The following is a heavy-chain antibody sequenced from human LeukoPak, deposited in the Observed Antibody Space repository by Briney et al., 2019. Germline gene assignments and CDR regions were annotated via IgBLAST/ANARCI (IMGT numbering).Heavy chain of an antibody. CDR1: GYTFTSYY. CDR2: INPSGGST. V-gene: IGHV1-46*01. J-gene: IGHJ4*02. D-gene: IGHD3-10*01. Sequence: ASVKVSCKASGYTFTSYYMHWVRQAPGQGLEWMGIINPSGGSTSYAQKFQGRVTMTRDMSTSTVYMELSSLRSEDTAVYYYARADYGSGSYPFAFDYWGQGTLVTVSS. CDR3: ARADYGSGSYPFAFDY.